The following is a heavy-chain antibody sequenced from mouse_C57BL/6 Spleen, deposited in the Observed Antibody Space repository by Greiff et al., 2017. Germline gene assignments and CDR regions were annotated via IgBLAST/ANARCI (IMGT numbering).Heavy chain of an antibody. J-gene: IGHJ2*01. CDR3: AREGGLYGSTYFDD. CDR1: GYAFSSSW. D-gene: IGHD1-1*01. Sequence: VQLQQSGPELVKPGASVKISCKASGYAFSSSWMNWVKQRPGKGLEWIGRIYPGDGDTNYNGKFKGKATLTADKSSSTAYMQLSSLTSEDSAVYFCAREGGLYGSTYFDDWGQGTTLTVAS. CDR2: IYPGDGDT. V-gene: IGHV1-82*01.